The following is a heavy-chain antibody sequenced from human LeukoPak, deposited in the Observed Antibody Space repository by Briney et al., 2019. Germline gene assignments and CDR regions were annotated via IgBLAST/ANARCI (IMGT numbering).Heavy chain of an antibody. Sequence: PSETLSLTCTVSGGSISSYYWSWIRQPAGKGLEWIGRIYTSGSTNYNPSLKSRVTMSVDTSKNQFSLTLTSVTAADTALYYCASSDGQPPRFDSSYDVFDYWGQGTLVTVSS. V-gene: IGHV4-4*07. CDR3: ASSDGQPPRFDSSYDVFDY. J-gene: IGHJ4*02. D-gene: IGHD3-3*01. CDR1: GGSISSYY. CDR2: IYTSGST.